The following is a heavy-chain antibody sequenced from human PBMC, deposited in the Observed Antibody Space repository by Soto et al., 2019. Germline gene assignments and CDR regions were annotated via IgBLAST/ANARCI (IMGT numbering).Heavy chain of an antibody. CDR2: IIPIFGTA. V-gene: IGHV1-69*13. Sequence: SVKFSCKASGGTFSSYAISWVRQAPGQGLEWMGGIIPIFGTANYAQKFQGRVTITADESTSTAYMELSSLRSEDTAVYYCARMLSIAVAGTGSWFDPWGQGTLVTVSS. D-gene: IGHD6-19*01. CDR1: GGTFSSYA. CDR3: ARMLSIAVAGTGSWFDP. J-gene: IGHJ5*02.